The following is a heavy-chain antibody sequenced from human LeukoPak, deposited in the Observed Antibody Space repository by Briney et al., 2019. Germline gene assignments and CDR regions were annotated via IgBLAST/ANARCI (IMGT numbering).Heavy chain of an antibody. CDR2: ISTSSTTI. Sequence: PGGSLRLSCAASGFIFSNYGMNWVRQAPGKGLEWVSYISTSSTTIYYADSVRGRFTISRDNAKHSLYLQMNSLRAEDTAVYYCASDRSVATPFDYWGQGTLVTVSS. D-gene: IGHD5-12*01. J-gene: IGHJ4*02. V-gene: IGHV3-48*01. CDR1: GFIFSNYG. CDR3: ASDRSVATPFDY.